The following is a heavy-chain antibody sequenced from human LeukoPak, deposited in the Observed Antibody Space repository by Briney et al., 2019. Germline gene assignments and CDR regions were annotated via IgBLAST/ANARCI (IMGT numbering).Heavy chain of an antibody. CDR2: ISSSGSGGNT. V-gene: IGHV3-23*01. D-gene: IGHD6-19*01. J-gene: IGHJ6*02. Sequence: PGGSLRLSCAASGVTLSSYAMSWARQAPGKGLEWVSGISSSGSGGNTYYADSVKGRFTISRDSSKNTLYLQMNSLRAEDTAVYYCAREGHLAVAGSQYNYYYYGMDVWGQGTTVTVSS. CDR1: GVTLSSYA. CDR3: AREGHLAVAGSQYNYYYYGMDV.